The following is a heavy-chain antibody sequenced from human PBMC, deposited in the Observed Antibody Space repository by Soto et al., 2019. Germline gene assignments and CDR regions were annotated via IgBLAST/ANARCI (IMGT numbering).Heavy chain of an antibody. V-gene: IGHV3-23*01. CDR2: ISGSGYST. CDR1: GFTFSSNA. J-gene: IGHJ6*02. D-gene: IGHD6-6*01. Sequence: EVQLLESGGGFVQPGGSLRLSCAASGFTFSSNAMSWVRQAPGKGLEWVTAISGSGYSTYYADSVKGRFTISRDKYKNTLYLQMNSLRAEDTALYYCAKSSSISSGYKDYYYYGMDVWGQGTTVTVSS. CDR3: AKSSSISSGYKDYYYYGMDV.